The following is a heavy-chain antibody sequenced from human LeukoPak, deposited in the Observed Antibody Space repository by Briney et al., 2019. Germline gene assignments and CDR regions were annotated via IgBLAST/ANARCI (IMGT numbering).Heavy chain of an antibody. CDR1: GFTFSSYG. J-gene: IGHJ4*02. V-gene: IGHV3-30*18. D-gene: IGHD1/OR15-1a*01. Sequence: PGGSLRLSCAASGFTFSSYGMHWVRQAPGKGLEWVAVISYDGSNKYYADSVKGRFTISRDNSKNTLYLQMNGLRAEDTAVYYCAKDAKGTGDYWGQGTLVTVSS. CDR2: ISYDGSNK. CDR3: AKDAKGTGDY.